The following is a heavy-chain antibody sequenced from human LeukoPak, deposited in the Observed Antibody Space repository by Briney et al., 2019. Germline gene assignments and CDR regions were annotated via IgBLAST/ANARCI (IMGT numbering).Heavy chain of an antibody. CDR1: GYTFTSYD. D-gene: IGHD5-12*01. V-gene: IGHV1-8*01. CDR3: ARGSGKWLRLILSAWSYAFDI. CDR2: MNSNSGNT. Sequence: ASVKVSCKASGYTFTSYDINWVRQAAGQGLEWMGWMNSNSGNTGYAQKFQGRVTMTRNTSISTAYMELSSLRSEDTAVYYCARGSGKWLRLILSAWSYAFDIWGQGTVVTVSS. J-gene: IGHJ3*02.